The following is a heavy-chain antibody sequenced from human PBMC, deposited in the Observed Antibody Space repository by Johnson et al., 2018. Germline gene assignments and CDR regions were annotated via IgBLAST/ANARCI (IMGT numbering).Heavy chain of an antibody. V-gene: IGHV3-13*01. Sequence: EVQLLESGGRLVQPGGSLRLSCAASGFIFSGDDMHWVRQASGRGLEWVSGIGTVGHTYYAGPEKGRFTISTENDKTSLYLQMHSLTAWATAVYYCARGGDSGFDYWGQGTLVTVSS. CDR1: GFIFSGDD. J-gene: IGHJ4*02. CDR3: ARGGDSGFDY. D-gene: IGHD6-19*01. CDR2: IGTVGHT.